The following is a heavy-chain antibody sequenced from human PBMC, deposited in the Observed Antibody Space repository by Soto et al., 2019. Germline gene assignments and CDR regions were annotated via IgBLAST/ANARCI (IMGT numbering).Heavy chain of an antibody. CDR3: VRTSLVVASATREDY. Sequence: EVQLVESGGGLVQPGGSLRLSCAASGFTFSSYWMHWVRQAPGKGLVWVSCINSDGSSTSYADSVKGRFTISRDNAKNTLYTQMNRLRAEDTAVYYCVRTSLVVASATREDYWGQGTLGTVSS. D-gene: IGHD2-15*01. J-gene: IGHJ4*02. CDR1: GFTFSSYW. V-gene: IGHV3-74*01. CDR2: INSDGSST.